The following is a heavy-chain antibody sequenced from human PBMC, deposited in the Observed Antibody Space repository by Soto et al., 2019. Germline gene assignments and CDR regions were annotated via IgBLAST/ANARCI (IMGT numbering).Heavy chain of an antibody. J-gene: IGHJ4*02. V-gene: IGHV3-23*01. CDR3: AKVDGTSIFGVVTQGNDY. D-gene: IGHD3-3*01. CDR2: ISGSGGST. Sequence: XGSLILSCAASGFTFSSYAMSWVRQAPGRGLEWVSAISGSGGSTYYADSVKGRFTISRDNSKNTLYLQMNSLRAEDTAVYYCAKVDGTSIFGVVTQGNDYWGQGTLVTVSS. CDR1: GFTFSSYA.